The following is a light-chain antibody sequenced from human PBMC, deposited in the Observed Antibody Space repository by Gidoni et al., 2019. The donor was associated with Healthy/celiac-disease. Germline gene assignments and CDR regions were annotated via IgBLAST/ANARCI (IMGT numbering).Light chain of an antibody. CDR3: QQLNSYPVT. J-gene: IGKJ3*01. V-gene: IGKV1-9*01. CDR2: AAS. Sequence: DLQLTQSPSFLSASVGDRVPITCRASHGIRSYLARYQPKPGKAPKLLIYAASTLQSGVPSRFSGSGSGTEFTLTISSLQPEDFATYYCQQLNSYPVTFXPXTKVDIK. CDR1: HGIRSY.